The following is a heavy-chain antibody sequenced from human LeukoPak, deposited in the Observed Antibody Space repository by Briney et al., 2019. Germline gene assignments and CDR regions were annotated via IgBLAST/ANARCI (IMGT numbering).Heavy chain of an antibody. D-gene: IGHD3-10*01. CDR3: AITMVRGEAVDP. CDR2: IIPILGIA. J-gene: IGHJ5*02. CDR1: GGTFSSYA. V-gene: IGHV1-69*04. Sequence: GSSVKVSCKASGGTFSSYAISWVRQAPGQGLEWMGRIIPILGIANYAQKFQGRVTITADKSTSTAYMELSSLRSEDTAVYYCAITMVRGEAVDPWGQGTLVTVSS.